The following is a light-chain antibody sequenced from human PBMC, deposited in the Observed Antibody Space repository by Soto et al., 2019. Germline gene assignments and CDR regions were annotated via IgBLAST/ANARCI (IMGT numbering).Light chain of an antibody. CDR3: LQNYFYPFT. V-gene: IGKV1-6*01. Sequence: IQMTQSPSTLSASVGDRVTITCRASQGIRSDLAWYQQKPGKPPKLLIYAASNLQSGVPSRFSGSGSGTDFTLTISSLLPDDFATYYCLQNYFYPFTFGPGTKLDIK. CDR1: QGIRSD. J-gene: IGKJ3*01. CDR2: AAS.